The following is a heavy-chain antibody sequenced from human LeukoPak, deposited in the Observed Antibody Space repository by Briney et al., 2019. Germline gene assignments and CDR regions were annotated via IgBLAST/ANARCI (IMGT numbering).Heavy chain of an antibody. V-gene: IGHV1-18*01. D-gene: IGHD6-6*01. Sequence: GASVKVSCKASGYTFTSYGISWVRQAPGQGLEWMGWSSAYNGNTNYEQQLQGRVTMTTDPSTSTAYMELRRLRSDDTAVYYCARDLRRSGSIAAPAGYWGQGTLVTVSS. CDR3: ARDLRRSGSIAAPAGY. CDR2: SSAYNGNT. CDR1: GYTFTSYG. J-gene: IGHJ4*02.